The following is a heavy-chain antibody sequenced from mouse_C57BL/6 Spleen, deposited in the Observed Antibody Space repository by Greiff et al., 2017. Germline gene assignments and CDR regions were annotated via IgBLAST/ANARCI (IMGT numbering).Heavy chain of an antibody. CDR3: ARSRDSDYVGFAY. J-gene: IGHJ3*01. D-gene: IGHD2-5*01. Sequence: VQLQQSGAELAKPGASVKLSCKASGYTFTSYWMHWVKQRPGQGLEWIGNINPSSGYTKYNQKFKDKATLTADKSSSTAYMQLSSLTYEDSAVYYCARSRDSDYVGFAYWGQGTLVTVSA. V-gene: IGHV1-7*01. CDR2: INPSSGYT. CDR1: GYTFTSYW.